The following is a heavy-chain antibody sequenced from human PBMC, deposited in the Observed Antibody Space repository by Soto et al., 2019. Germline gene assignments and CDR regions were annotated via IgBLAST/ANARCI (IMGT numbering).Heavy chain of an antibody. D-gene: IGHD6-13*01. V-gene: IGHV1-46*01. CDR2: INPSGGSA. J-gene: IGHJ4*02. Sequence: ASVKVSCKASGYTFTSYYMHWVRQAPGQGLEWMGIINPSGGSASYAQKFQGRVTMTRDTSTSTAYMELSSLRSEDTAVYYCAAIKAAAEDYWGQGTLVTVSS. CDR1: GYTFTSYY. CDR3: AAIKAAAEDY.